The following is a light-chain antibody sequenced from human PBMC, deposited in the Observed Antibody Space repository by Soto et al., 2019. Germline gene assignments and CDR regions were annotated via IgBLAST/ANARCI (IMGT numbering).Light chain of an antibody. Sequence: EIVLTQSPGTLSLSPWERATLSCRASQSVSSIYLAWYQQKPGQAPRLLIYGASSRATGTPDRFSGSGSGTDFTLTISRLEPEDFAVYYCQQYGSSPQTFGQGTKVDIK. CDR3: QQYGSSPQT. CDR1: QSVSSIY. CDR2: GAS. J-gene: IGKJ1*01. V-gene: IGKV3-20*01.